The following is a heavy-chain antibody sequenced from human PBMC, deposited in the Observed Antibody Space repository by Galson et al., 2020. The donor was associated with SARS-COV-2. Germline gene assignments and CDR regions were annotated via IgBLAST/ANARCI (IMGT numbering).Heavy chain of an antibody. Sequence: GGSLRLSCAASGFTFSSYWMHWVRQAPGTGLVWVSRINSDGSSTSYADSVKGRFTISRDNAKNTLYLQMNSLRAEDTAVYYCARDFHPFIDYGMDVWGQGTTVTVSS. CDR1: GFTFSSYW. D-gene: IGHD1-26*01. J-gene: IGHJ6*02. V-gene: IGHV3-74*01. CDR3: ARDFHPFIDYGMDV. CDR2: INSDGSST.